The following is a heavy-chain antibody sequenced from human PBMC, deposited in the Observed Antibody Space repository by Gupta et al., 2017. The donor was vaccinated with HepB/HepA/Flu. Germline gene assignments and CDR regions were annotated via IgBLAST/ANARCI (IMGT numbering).Heavy chain of an antibody. CDR1: GIIFRSYA. CDR3: AKGTTGYYYYYMDV. V-gene: IGHV3-23*01. CDR2: ISGSGRST. D-gene: IGHD1-7*01. Sequence: EAQLLASGGGLVQPGGSLKLHCAAPGIIFRSYAMSWVRQAPGKGLEWVSAISGSGRSTYYADSVKGRFTISRDNSKNTLYLQMNSLRAEDTAVYYCAKGTTGYYYYYMDVWGNGTTVTVSS. J-gene: IGHJ6*03.